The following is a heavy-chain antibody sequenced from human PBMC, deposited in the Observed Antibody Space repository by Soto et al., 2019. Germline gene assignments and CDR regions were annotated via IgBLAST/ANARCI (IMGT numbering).Heavy chain of an antibody. CDR1: GFTFRNNW. V-gene: IGHV3-7*01. D-gene: IGHD3-3*01. Sequence: EVQLVESGGGLVQPGGSLRLTCVGSGFTFRNNWMNWVRQAPGKGLEWVANIKQDGSEKYYVDSVKGRFTISRDNAKNSAYFQMNMPRAEETAVHYWASGLEFPGKAFDIWGQGTMVTVPS. CDR3: ASGLEFPGKAFDI. J-gene: IGHJ3*02. CDR2: IKQDGSEK.